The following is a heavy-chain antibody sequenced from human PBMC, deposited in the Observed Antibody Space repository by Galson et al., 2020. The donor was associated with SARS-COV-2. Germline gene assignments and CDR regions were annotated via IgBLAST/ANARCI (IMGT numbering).Heavy chain of an antibody. CDR2: ISYDGSNK. CDR1: GFTFSSYA. J-gene: IGHJ3*02. CDR3: AREDPVLDAFDS. Sequence: GGSLRLSCAASGFTFSSYAMHWVRQAPGKGLEWVAVISYDGSNKYYADSVKGRFTISRDNSKNTLYLQMNSLRAEDTAVYYCAREDPVLDAFDSWGQGTMVTVSS. V-gene: IGHV3-30*01.